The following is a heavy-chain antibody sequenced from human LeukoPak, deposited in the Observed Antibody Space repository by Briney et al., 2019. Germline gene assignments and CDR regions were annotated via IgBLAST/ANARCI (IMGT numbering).Heavy chain of an antibody. CDR2: INHSGST. D-gene: IGHD3-3*01. V-gene: IGHV4-34*01. Sequence: SETLSLTCAVYGGSFSGYYWSWIRQPPGKGLEWIGEINHSGSTNYNPSLKSRVTISVDTSKNQFSLKLSSVPAADTAVYYCARWITYYDFWSGYNWFDPWGQGTLVTVSS. J-gene: IGHJ5*02. CDR1: GGSFSGYY. CDR3: ARWITYYDFWSGYNWFDP.